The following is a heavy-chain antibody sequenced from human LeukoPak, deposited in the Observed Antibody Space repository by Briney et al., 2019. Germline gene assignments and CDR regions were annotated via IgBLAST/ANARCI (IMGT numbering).Heavy chain of an antibody. D-gene: IGHD3-3*01. CDR1: GGSISSSSYY. Sequence: SETLSPTCTVSGGSISSSSYYWGWIRQPPGKGLEWIGTISYSGSTYYNPSLKSRVTISIDTSKNQFSLKLSSVTAADTAVYYCARQESGYQNYFDYWGQGTLVTVSS. CDR3: ARQESGYQNYFDY. J-gene: IGHJ4*02. CDR2: ISYSGST. V-gene: IGHV4-39*01.